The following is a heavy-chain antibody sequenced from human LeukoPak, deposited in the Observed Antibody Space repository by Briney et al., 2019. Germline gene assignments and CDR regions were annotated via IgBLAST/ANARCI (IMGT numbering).Heavy chain of an antibody. Sequence: GASVKVSCKASGYTFTSYGISWVRQAPGQGLEWMGWISAYNGNTNYAQKFQGRVTMTRNTSISTAYMELSSLRSEDTAVYYCARGPTSGSSMVNYYYYYMDVWGKGTTVTISS. CDR1: GYTFTSYG. V-gene: IGHV1-18*01. D-gene: IGHD1-26*01. J-gene: IGHJ6*03. CDR2: ISAYNGNT. CDR3: ARGPTSGSSMVNYYYYYMDV.